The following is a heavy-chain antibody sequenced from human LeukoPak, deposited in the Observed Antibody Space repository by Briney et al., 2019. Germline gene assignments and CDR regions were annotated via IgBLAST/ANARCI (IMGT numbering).Heavy chain of an antibody. Sequence: ASVKVSCKASVYTFTGYYMHWVRQAPGQGLEWMGWINPNSGGTNYAQKFQGRVTMTMDTSISTAYMELSRLRSDDTAVYYCARDWGCSSTSCYIPLYYFDYWGQGTLVTVSS. V-gene: IGHV1-2*02. D-gene: IGHD2-2*02. CDR2: INPNSGGT. CDR1: VYTFTGYY. J-gene: IGHJ4*02. CDR3: ARDWGCSSTSCYIPLYYFDY.